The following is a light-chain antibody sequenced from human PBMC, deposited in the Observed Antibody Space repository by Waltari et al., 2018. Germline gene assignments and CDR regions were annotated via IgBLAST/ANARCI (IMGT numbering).Light chain of an antibody. V-gene: IGLV2-23*01. Sequence: QSALTQPASVSGSPGQSITISCIGVSNDVGSYSLVSWYQHHPDKAPKPLIYDDIKRPSGGSDRFSGSRSGNTASLTISGLQAEDEADYFCSSYAGDRTWVFGGGTKLSVL. J-gene: IGLJ3*02. CDR2: DDI. CDR1: SNDVGSYSL. CDR3: SSYAGDRTWV.